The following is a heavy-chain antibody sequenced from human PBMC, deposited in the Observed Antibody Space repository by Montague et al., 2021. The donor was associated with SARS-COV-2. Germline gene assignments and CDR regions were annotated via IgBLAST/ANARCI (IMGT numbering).Heavy chain of an antibody. J-gene: IGHJ5*02. Sequence: SETLSLTCTVSGGSLSDYYWSWIRQPPGKGLEWIGEINHRGTTNDNPSLKSRVALSLDTSRNQFSLNLNSVTAADTAVYYCVRGPAVKSYYDFWSGPKWFDPWGQGNLVTVSS. D-gene: IGHD3-3*01. V-gene: IGHV4-34*01. CDR3: VRGPAVKSYYDFWSGPKWFDP. CDR1: GGSLSDYY. CDR2: INHRGTT.